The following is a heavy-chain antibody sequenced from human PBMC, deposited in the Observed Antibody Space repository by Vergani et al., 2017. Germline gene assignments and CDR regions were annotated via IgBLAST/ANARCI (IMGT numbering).Heavy chain of an antibody. CDR3: ARGSPSGGWPGRVGYFDY. Sequence: QVQLQQWGAGLLKPSETLSLTCAVYGGSFSGYYWSWIRQPPGKGLEWIGEINHSGSTNYNPSLKSRVTISVDTSKNQFSLKLSSVTAADTAVYYCARGSPSGGWPGRVGYFDYWGQGTLVTVSS. CDR1: GGSFSGYY. J-gene: IGHJ4*02. V-gene: IGHV4-34*01. D-gene: IGHD6-19*01. CDR2: INHSGST.